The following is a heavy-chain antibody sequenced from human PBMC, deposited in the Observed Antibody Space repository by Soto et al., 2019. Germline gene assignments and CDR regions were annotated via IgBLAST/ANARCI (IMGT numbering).Heavy chain of an antibody. V-gene: IGHV4-39*07. D-gene: IGHD6-19*01. CDR3: ARVRELQSGWHPDAFDI. J-gene: IGHJ3*02. CDR1: GGSISSVSYY. Sequence: SETLSLTCTVSGGSISSVSYYWGWIRQPPGKGLECFGGIYYSGSTCYNPSLKSRVTISVDTSKNQFSLKLSSVTAADTAVYYCARVRELQSGWHPDAFDIWGQGTMVTVSS. CDR2: IYYSGST.